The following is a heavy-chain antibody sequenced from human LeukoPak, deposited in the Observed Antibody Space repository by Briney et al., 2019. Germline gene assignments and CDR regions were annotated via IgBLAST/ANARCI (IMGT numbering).Heavy chain of an antibody. V-gene: IGHV3-43D*04. CDR2: ISWDGGST. CDR3: AKGRIGSRSPFDY. CDR1: GFTFDDYG. J-gene: IGHJ4*02. Sequence: PGGSLRLSCAASGFTFDDYGMHWVRQAPGRGLEWVSLISWDGGSTYYADSVKGRFTISRDNSKNSLYLQMNSLGAEDTALYYCAKGRIGSRSPFDYWRQGTLVTVSS. D-gene: IGHD2-21*01.